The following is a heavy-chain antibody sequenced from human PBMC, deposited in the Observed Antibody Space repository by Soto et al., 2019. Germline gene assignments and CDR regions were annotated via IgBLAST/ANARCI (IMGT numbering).Heavy chain of an antibody. CDR1: GYAFTSNG. V-gene: IGHV1-18*04. Sequence: ASVKVSCKASGYAFTSNGITWVRQAPGRGLEWMGWISVYNGNRNYAQKVQGRITLTTDISTSTAYMELRSLRSDDTAVYYCARDQVNWFDPWGQGTLVTVSS. J-gene: IGHJ5*02. CDR3: ARDQVNWFDP. CDR2: ISVYNGNR.